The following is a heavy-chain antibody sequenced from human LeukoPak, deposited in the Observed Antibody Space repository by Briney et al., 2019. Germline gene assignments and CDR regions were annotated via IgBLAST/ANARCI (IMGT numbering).Heavy chain of an antibody. CDR3: ARDIEGPLCY. Sequence: PGGSLRLSCAASGFTFSSYAMHWVRQAPGKGLEWVAVISYDGSNKYYADSVKGRFTISRDNSKNTLYLQMNRLRAEDTAVYYCARDIEGPLCYWGQGTLVTVSS. J-gene: IGHJ4*02. CDR2: ISYDGSNK. CDR1: GFTFSSYA. V-gene: IGHV3-30-3*01. D-gene: IGHD1-26*01.